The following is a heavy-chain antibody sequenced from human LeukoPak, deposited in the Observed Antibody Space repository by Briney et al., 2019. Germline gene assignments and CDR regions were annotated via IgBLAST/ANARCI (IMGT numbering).Heavy chain of an antibody. V-gene: IGHV3-33*01. CDR1: GFTFSSYG. D-gene: IGHD1-26*01. J-gene: IGHJ4*02. CDR3: ARDMGSGSPGPLDY. Sequence: GRSLRLSCAASGFTFSSYGMHWVRQAPGKGLEWVAVIWYDGSNKYYADSVKGRFTISRDNSKNTLYLQINSLRAEDTAVYYRARDMGSGSPGPLDYWGPGTLVTVSS. CDR2: IWYDGSNK.